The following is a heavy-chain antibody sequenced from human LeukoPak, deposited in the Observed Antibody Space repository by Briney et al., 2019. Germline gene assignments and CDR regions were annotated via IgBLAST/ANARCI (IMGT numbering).Heavy chain of an antibody. CDR2: ISSSSSYI. Sequence: GGFLRLSCAASGFTFSSYSMNWVRQAPGKGLEWVSSISSSSSYIYYADSVKGRFTISRDNAKNSLYLQMNSLRAEDTAVYYCARDGGYCSSTSCYFQHWGQGTLVTVSS. CDR1: GFTFSSYS. D-gene: IGHD2-2*03. J-gene: IGHJ1*01. V-gene: IGHV3-21*01. CDR3: ARDGGYCSSTSCYFQH.